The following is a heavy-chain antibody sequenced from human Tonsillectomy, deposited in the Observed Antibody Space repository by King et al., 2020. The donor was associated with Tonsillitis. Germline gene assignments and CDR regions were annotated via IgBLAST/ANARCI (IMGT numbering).Heavy chain of an antibody. CDR1: GYTFTSYD. V-gene: IGHV1-8*01. J-gene: IGHJ3*02. D-gene: IGHD6-13*01. CDR3: VMPGIAAAGYDAFDI. CDR2: MNPNSGDT. Sequence: QLVQSGAEVKKPGAALKVSCKASGYTFTSYDMNWVRQATGQGLEWMGWMNPNSGDTGYAQKFQGRVTMTSNTSISTAYMELSSLRSEDTAVYYCVMPGIAAAGYDAFDIWGQGTRVTVSS.